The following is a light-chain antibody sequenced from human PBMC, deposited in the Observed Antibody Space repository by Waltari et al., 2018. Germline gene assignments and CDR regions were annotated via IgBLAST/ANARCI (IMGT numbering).Light chain of an antibody. CDR3: GTWDSSLSAGV. J-gene: IGLJ3*02. CDR2: DNN. Sequence: QSVLTQPPSVSAAAGQKVTISCSGSSSNIGNNHVPWYQQIPGTTPKLLIYDNNKRPSGIPDRFSGSKSGTSATLGITGPQTGDEADYYCGTWDSSLSAGVFGGGTTLTVL. V-gene: IGLV1-51*01. CDR1: SSNIGNNH.